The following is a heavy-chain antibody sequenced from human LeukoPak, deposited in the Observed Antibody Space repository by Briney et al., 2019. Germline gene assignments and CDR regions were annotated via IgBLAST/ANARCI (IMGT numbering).Heavy chain of an antibody. CDR3: AKWPDYDYVWGSYRSDAFDI. V-gene: IGHV3-30*02. CDR2: IRYDGSNK. D-gene: IGHD3-16*02. J-gene: IGHJ3*02. Sequence: GSLRLSCAASGFTFSSHGMHWVRQAPGKGLEWVAFIRYDGSNKYYADSVKGRFTISRDNSKNTLYLQMNSLRAEDTAVYYCAKWPDYDYVWGSYRSDAFDIWGQGTMVTVSS. CDR1: GFTFSSHG.